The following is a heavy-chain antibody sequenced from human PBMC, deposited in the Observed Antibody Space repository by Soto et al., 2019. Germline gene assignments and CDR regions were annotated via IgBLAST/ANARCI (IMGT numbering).Heavy chain of an antibody. J-gene: IGHJ6*03. CDR1: GGSFKSYY. Sequence: SETLALTYSVAGGSFKSYYWSWVRQPPGKGLEWIGYIHNSGSTNYNPSLKSRVTISVDTSKNQFSLKLTSVTAAVTAVYDCARRISIAARPAYMDVWGKGTTVTVSS. CDR2: IHNSGST. CDR3: ARRISIAARPAYMDV. V-gene: IGHV4-59*08. D-gene: IGHD6-6*01.